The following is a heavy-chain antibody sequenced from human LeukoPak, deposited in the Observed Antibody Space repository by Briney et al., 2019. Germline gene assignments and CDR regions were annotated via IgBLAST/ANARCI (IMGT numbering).Heavy chain of an antibody. J-gene: IGHJ4*02. CDR3: ARGRATYYDFWSGYYPLDY. D-gene: IGHD3-3*01. CDR2: IIPILGIA. Sequence: SVKVSCKASGGTFSSYTISWVRQAPGQGLEWMGRIIPILGIANYAQKFQGRVTITADKSTSTAYMELGSLRSEDTAVYYCARGRATYYDFWSGYYPLDYWGQGTLVTVSS. V-gene: IGHV1-69*02. CDR1: GGTFSSYT.